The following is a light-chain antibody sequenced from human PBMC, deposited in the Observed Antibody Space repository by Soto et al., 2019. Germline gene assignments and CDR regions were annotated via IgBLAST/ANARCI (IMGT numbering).Light chain of an antibody. V-gene: IGKV3-15*01. Sequence: VMTQSPATLSVSPGERATLSCRASQNLRSSLAWYQQKPGQAPRLLIYGASTRATGLPARFSGNGSGTEFTLTISSLQSEDFAVYYCQQYNNWPITFGQGTRLEIK. CDR3: QQYNNWPIT. J-gene: IGKJ5*01. CDR2: GAS. CDR1: QNLRSS.